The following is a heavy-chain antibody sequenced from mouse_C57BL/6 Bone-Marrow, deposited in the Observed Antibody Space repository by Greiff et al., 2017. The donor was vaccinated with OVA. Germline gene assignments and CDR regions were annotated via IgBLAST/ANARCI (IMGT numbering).Heavy chain of an antibody. D-gene: IGHD4-1*01. Sequence: EVKLVESGGGLVKPGGSLKLSCAASGFTFSSYAMSCVRQTPEKRLEWVATISDGGSYTYYPDNVKGRFTISRDNAKNNLYLQMSHLKSEDTAMYYCARDPNWDGFAYWGQGTLVTVSA. CDR1: GFTFSSYA. CDR3: ARDPNWDGFAY. V-gene: IGHV5-4*01. CDR2: ISDGGSYT. J-gene: IGHJ3*01.